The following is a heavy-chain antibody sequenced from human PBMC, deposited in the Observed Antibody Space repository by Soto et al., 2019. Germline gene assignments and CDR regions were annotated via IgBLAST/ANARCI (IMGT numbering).Heavy chain of an antibody. Sequence: HVQLVQSGTEVKKPGASVRVSCMVSGYPFTTYYIHWVRQAPGQGLEWMGWIDPRSGGTAYDQKFQGRVTMTSDTSISTVYMDLSGLTSDDTALYYCATDDYGIFPYWGQGSLVTVSS. D-gene: IGHD3-10*01. J-gene: IGHJ4*02. CDR3: ATDDYGIFPY. V-gene: IGHV1-2*02. CDR2: IDPRSGGT. CDR1: GYPFTTYY.